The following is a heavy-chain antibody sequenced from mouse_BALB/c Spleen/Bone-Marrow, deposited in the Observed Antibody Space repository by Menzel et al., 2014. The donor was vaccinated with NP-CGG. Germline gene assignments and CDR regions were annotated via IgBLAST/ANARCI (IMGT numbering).Heavy chain of an antibody. CDR1: GYTFTIYY. J-gene: IGHJ3*01. CDR3: TRNGPDSSGYPAWFAY. CDR2: INPSNGGT. V-gene: IGHV1S81*02. Sequence: QVHVKQSGAELVKPGASVKLSCKASGYTFTIYYMFWVKQRPGQGLEWIGEINPSNGGTNFNEKFKSKATLTVDKSSSTAYMQLSSLTSEDSAAYYCTRNGPDSSGYPAWFAYWGQGTLVTVSA. D-gene: IGHD3-2*01.